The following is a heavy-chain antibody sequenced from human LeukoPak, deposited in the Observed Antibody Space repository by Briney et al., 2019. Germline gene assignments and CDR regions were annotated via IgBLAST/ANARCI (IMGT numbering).Heavy chain of an antibody. D-gene: IGHD2-2*02. V-gene: IGHV1-69*13. CDR3: ARELHCSSTSCYNSYYYGMDV. J-gene: IGHJ6*02. Sequence: SVKASCKASGGTFSSYAISWVRQAPGQGLEWMGGIIPIFGTANYAQKFQGRVTITADESTSTAYMELSSLRSEDTAVYYCARELHCSSTSCYNSYYYGMDVWGQGTTVTVSS. CDR2: IIPIFGTA. CDR1: GGTFSSYA.